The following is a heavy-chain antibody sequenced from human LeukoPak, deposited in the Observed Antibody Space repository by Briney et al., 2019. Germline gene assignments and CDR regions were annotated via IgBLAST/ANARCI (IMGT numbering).Heavy chain of an antibody. CDR2: ILYTGKT. J-gene: IGHJ4*02. V-gene: IGHV4-39*07. CDR3: ARVFDS. Sequence: SETLSLTCTVSGGSVYTSDYYWGWVRQPPGKGPEWIGDILYTGKTNYNPSLKSRVSISIDTSKNQFSLKLTSVTAADTAVYYCARVFDSWGQGTLVTVSS. CDR1: GGSVYTSDYY.